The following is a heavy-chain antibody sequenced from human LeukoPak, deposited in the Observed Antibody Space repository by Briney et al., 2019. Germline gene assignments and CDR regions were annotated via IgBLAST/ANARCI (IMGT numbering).Heavy chain of an antibody. CDR2: ILYTGKT. J-gene: IGHJ4*02. V-gene: IGHV4-39*07. CDR3: ARVFDS. Sequence: SETLSLTCTVSGGSVYTSDYYWGWVRQPPGKGPEWIGDILYTGKTNYNPSLKSRVSISIDTSKNQFSLKLTSVTAADTAVYYCARVFDSWGQGTLVTVSS. CDR1: GGSVYTSDYY.